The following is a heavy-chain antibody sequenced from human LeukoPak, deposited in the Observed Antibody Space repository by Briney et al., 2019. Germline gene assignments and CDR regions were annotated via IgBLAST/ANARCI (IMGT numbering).Heavy chain of an antibody. Sequence: GGSLRLSCAASGFTFSSYEMNWVRQAPGKGLEWVSYISSSGSTIYYADSVKGRFTISRDNAKNSLYLQMNSLRAEDTAVYYCAKERIAVAGTWVANFDYWGQGTLVTVSS. CDR2: ISSSGSTI. J-gene: IGHJ4*02. D-gene: IGHD6-19*01. CDR1: GFTFSSYE. CDR3: AKERIAVAGTWVANFDY. V-gene: IGHV3-48*03.